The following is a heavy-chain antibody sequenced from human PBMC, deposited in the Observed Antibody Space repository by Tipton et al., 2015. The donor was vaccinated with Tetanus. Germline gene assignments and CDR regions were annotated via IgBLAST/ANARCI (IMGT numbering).Heavy chain of an antibody. D-gene: IGHD4-23*01. CDR2: ISSSGGST. J-gene: IGHJ6*02. CDR1: AITFSTYA. V-gene: IGHV3-23*01. CDR3: ANMATSFCPGGDV. Sequence: SLRLSCADSAITFSTYAMSWVRQAPGKGLEWVSCISSSGGSTYYADSVKGRFTISRDNSKNTLYLQMNSLRAEDTAVYLCANMATSFCPGGDVWGQGTTVPV.